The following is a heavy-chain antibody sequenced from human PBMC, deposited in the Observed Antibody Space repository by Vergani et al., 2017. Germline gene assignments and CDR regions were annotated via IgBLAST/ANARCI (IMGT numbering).Heavy chain of an antibody. D-gene: IGHD6-13*01. CDR3: ARGHSSSWFDY. Sequence: QVQLVQSGAEVKKPGSSVKVSCKASGGTFSNYAISWVRQAPGQGLEWLGWIIPIFGTANYAQKFQGRVTITADKSTSTAYMELSSLRSEDTAVYFCARGHSSSWFDYWGQGTLVTVSS. CDR2: IIPIFGTA. J-gene: IGHJ4*02. V-gene: IGHV1-69*06. CDR1: GGTFSNYA.